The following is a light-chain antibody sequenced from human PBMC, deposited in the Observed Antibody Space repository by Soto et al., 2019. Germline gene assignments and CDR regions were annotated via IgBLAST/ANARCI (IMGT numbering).Light chain of an antibody. CDR3: HQYNNWPPWT. CDR2: GAS. J-gene: IGKJ1*01. V-gene: IGKV3D-15*01. CDR1: QSIRSN. Sequence: EVVMTQSPATLSVSPGERATLSCRASQSIRSNLAWYQQKPGQAPRLLIYGASTRATGIPARFSGSGSGTEFTLTISSLQSDHFAVYYCHQYNNWPPWTFGQGTKVEIK.